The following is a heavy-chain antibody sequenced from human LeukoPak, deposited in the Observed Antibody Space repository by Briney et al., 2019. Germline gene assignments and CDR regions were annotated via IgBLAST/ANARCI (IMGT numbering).Heavy chain of an antibody. J-gene: IGHJ4*02. CDR3: ARGVYQLLRAFDY. D-gene: IGHD2-2*01. CDR2: IRYDGSNK. V-gene: IGHV3-30*02. Sequence: GGSLRLSCAASGFTFSSYGMHWVRQAPGKGLEWVAFIRYDGSNKYYADSVKGRFTISRDNAKNSLYLQMNSLRAEDTAVYYCARGVYQLLRAFDYWGQGTLVTVSS. CDR1: GFTFSSYG.